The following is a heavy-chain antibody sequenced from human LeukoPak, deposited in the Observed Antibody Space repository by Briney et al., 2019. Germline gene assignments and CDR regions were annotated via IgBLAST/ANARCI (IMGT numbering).Heavy chain of an antibody. J-gene: IGHJ5*02. CDR3: TRVWGSSNWFDP. CDR1: GFTFSTYW. V-gene: IGHV3-7*04. Sequence: GGSLRLSCAASGFTFSTYWMSWVRQAPGKGLEWVANIKQDGSEKYYVDSVRGRFTISRDNAKNSLHLQMNSLRAEDTAVYYCTRVWGSSNWFDPRGQGTLVTVSS. CDR2: IKQDGSEK. D-gene: IGHD3-16*01.